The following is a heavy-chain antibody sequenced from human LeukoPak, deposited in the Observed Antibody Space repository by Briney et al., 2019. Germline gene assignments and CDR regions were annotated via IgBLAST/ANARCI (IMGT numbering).Heavy chain of an antibody. J-gene: IGHJ4*02. CDR3: ARVGRGDYVWGSYSFDY. CDR1: GDSISAYY. D-gene: IGHD3-16*01. V-gene: IGHV4-4*07. CDR2: VYKSGTT. Sequence: SETLSLTCTVSGDSISAYYWSWIRQPAGKGLEWIGRVYKSGTTSYNPSLKSRVTISVDPSKNQFSLKLSSVTAADTAMYYCARVGRGDYVWGSYSFDYWGQGTLVTVSS.